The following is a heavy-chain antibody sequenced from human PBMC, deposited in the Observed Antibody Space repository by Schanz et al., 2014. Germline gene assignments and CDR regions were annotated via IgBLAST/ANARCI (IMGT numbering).Heavy chain of an antibody. CDR3: ARANYRRKINFDY. D-gene: IGHD3-10*01. V-gene: IGHV3-11*04. Sequence: QVQLVESGGGLVKPGGSLRLSCAASGFTFSDYYMSWIRQAPGKGLEWVSSISPSGGSKYYADSVKGRFTISRDSPKNTLYLQMNSLRAEDTALYYCARANYRRKINFDYWGRGTLVTVSS. J-gene: IGHJ4*02. CDR2: ISPSGGSK. CDR1: GFTFSDYY.